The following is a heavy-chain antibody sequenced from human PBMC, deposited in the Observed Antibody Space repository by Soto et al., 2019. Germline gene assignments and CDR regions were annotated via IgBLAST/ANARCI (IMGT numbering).Heavy chain of an antibody. D-gene: IGHD2-21*02. V-gene: IGHV3-23*01. J-gene: IGHJ3*02. CDR1: GFTFSSYA. Sequence: EVQLLESGGGLVQPGGSLRLSCAASGFTFSSYAMSWVRQAPGKGLEWVSAISGSGGSTYYADSVKGRFTISRDNSKNTLYLQMNSLRAEDTAVYYCAKDQARCGCDCYSLDAFDIWGQGTMVTVSS. CDR2: ISGSGGST. CDR3: AKDQARCGCDCYSLDAFDI.